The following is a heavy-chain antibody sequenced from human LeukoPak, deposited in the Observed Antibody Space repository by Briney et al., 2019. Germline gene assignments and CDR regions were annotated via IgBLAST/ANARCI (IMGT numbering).Heavy chain of an antibody. Sequence: PGGSLRLSCAASGFTFSSYGMHWVRQAPGKGLEWVAFIRYDGSNKYYADSVKGRFTISRDNSKNTLYLQMNSLRAEDTAVCYCAKVGCSGGSCYPYYFDYWGQGTLVTVSS. CDR3: AKVGCSGGSCYPYYFDY. CDR1: GFTFSSYG. V-gene: IGHV3-30*02. CDR2: IRYDGSNK. J-gene: IGHJ4*02. D-gene: IGHD2-15*01.